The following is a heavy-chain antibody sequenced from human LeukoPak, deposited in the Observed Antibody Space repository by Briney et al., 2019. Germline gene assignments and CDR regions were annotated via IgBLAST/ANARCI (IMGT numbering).Heavy chain of an antibody. D-gene: IGHD6-6*01. J-gene: IGHJ4*02. CDR3: ARGSGQLGLDY. CDR1: GGSFSGYY. V-gene: IGHV4-34*01. Sequence: SETLSLTCAVYGGSFSGYYWSWIRQPPGKGLEWIGEISHSGSTTYNPSLKSRVTISVDTSKNQFSLKLSSVTAADTAVYYCARGSGQLGLDYWGQGTLVTVSS. CDR2: ISHSGST.